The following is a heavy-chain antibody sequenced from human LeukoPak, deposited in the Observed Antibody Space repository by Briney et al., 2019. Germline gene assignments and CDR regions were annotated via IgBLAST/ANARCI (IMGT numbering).Heavy chain of an antibody. V-gene: IGHV1-46*01. CDR1: GYTFTSYY. CDR2: INPSGGST. CDR3: ARATEIDAFDI. Sequence: ASVKVSCKASGYTFTSYYMHWVRQAPGQGLEWMGIINPSGGSTSYAQKFKGRVTMTRDTSTSTVYMELSGLRSEDTAVYYCARATEIDAFDIWGQGTMVTVSS. D-gene: IGHD1-1*01. J-gene: IGHJ3*02.